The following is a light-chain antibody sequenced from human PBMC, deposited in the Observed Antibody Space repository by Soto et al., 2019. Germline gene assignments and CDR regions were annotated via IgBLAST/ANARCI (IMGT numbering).Light chain of an antibody. Sequence: EIVLTQSPVTLSFSPGERSTLSCKTSQSRGSNFLAWYQHKPGQAPRLLIYASSNRATGIPDRFSGSASGTDFTLTINRLEPEDFAVYYCQLYGISPHFGQGTRLEIK. V-gene: IGKV3-20*01. CDR1: QSRGSNF. CDR2: ASS. J-gene: IGKJ5*01. CDR3: QLYGISPH.